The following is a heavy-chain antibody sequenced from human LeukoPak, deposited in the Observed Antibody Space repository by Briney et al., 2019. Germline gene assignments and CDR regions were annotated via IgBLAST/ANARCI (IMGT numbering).Heavy chain of an antibody. Sequence: GGSLRLSCAASGFSVGGNYISWVRQAPGKGLEWVSMIYSDGSIFHADSVKGRFTMSRDNSRNTLDLQMNSLRVEDTAVYFCARDRRRLRGMNGDGDAFDIWGQGTMVTVSS. J-gene: IGHJ3*02. CDR2: IYSDGSI. CDR1: GFSVGGNY. D-gene: IGHD1-1*01. CDR3: ARDRRRLRGMNGDGDAFDI. V-gene: IGHV3-53*01.